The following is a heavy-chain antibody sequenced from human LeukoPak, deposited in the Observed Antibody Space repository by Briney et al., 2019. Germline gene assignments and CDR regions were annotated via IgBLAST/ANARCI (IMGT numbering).Heavy chain of an antibody. D-gene: IGHD5-24*01. Sequence: GRSLRLSCTASGFSIGEYAMTWVRQAPGRGLEWLGFIRSHSYDETTQYAASVEGRFTISRDDSKSVTYLQMNGLKTEDTAVYFCTRDRRGGYNDGYFDLWGRGTLVTVSS. CDR3: TRDRRGGYNDGYFDL. CDR2: IRSHSYDETT. J-gene: IGHJ2*01. V-gene: IGHV3-49*04. CDR1: GFSIGEYA.